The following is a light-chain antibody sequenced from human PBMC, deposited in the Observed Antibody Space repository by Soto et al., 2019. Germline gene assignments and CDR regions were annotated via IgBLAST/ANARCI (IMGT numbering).Light chain of an antibody. CDR2: EVN. Sequence: QSALTQPASVSGSPGQSISISCTGTSSDVGSYNLVSWYQHHPGKAPKLMIYEVNKRPSGVSDRFSGSKSGNTASLTISGLQAEDEGDYYCCSYAGSTTFVVFGGGTKLTVL. CDR3: CSYAGSTTFVV. J-gene: IGLJ2*01. CDR1: SSDVGSYNL. V-gene: IGLV2-23*02.